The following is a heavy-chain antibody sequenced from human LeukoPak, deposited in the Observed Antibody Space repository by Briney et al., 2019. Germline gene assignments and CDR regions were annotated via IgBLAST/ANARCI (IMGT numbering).Heavy chain of an antibody. CDR2: IIPIFGTA. V-gene: IGHV1-69*05. CDR3: ARDNTH. Sequence: ASVKVSCKASGGTFSSYAISWVRQAPGQGLEWMGGIIPIFGTANYAQKFQGRVTMTTDTSTSTAYMELRSLRSDDTAVYYCARDNTHWGQGTLVTVSS. J-gene: IGHJ4*02. CDR1: GGTFSSYA.